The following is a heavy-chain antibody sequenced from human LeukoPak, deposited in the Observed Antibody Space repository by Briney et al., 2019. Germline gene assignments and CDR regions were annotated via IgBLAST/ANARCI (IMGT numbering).Heavy chain of an antibody. CDR2: VYPGDSST. CDR1: GYSFGNYW. V-gene: IGHV5-51*01. J-gene: IGHJ5*02. D-gene: IGHD3-22*01. CDR3: ARLADYYDSSGYYRNYNWFDP. Sequence: GESLKISCGGSGYSFGNYWIAWVRQMPGKGLEWMGIVYPGDSSTKYSPSFQGQVTISVDRSINTAYLQWSSLTASDTAMYYCARLADYYDSSGYYRNYNWFDPWGQGTLVTVSS.